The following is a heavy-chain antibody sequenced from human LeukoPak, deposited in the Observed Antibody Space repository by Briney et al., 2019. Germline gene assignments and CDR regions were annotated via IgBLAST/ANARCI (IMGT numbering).Heavy chain of an antibody. J-gene: IGHJ2*01. CDR1: GYSIAHGFF. D-gene: IGHD2-15*01. V-gene: IGHV4-38-2*02. Sequence: PSETLSLTCTVSGYSIAHGFFWVWIRQPPGGGLEWIGSLYHSGTTYYNTSLKSRISTSVDTSKSQFSLKLRLVTAADTAVYYCARVEVPRDINDWYFDLWGRGTLVTVSS. CDR3: ARVEVPRDINDWYFDL. CDR2: LYHSGTT.